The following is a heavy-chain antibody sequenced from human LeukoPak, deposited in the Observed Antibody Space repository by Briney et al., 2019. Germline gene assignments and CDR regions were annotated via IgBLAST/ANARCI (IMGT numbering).Heavy chain of an antibody. D-gene: IGHD3-10*01. Sequence: SVKVSFKASGGTFSIYAISWVRQAPGQGLEWMGGIIPIFGTANYAQKFQGRVTITADKSTSTAYMELGSLRSEDTAVYYCAILVSGSYYPTWGQGTLVTVSS. CDR2: IIPIFGTA. V-gene: IGHV1-69*06. J-gene: IGHJ5*02. CDR3: AILVSGSYYPT. CDR1: GGTFSIYA.